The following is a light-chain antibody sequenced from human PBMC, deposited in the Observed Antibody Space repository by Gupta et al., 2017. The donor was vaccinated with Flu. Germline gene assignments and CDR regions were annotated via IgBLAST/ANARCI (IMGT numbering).Light chain of an antibody. CDR3: DTWADGMTAYV. Sequence: RVTISCSGSSSNSGGNTVNWYQQLPGKAPKLLIYRKNQRPSGVPDRFSGSKSGTSASLAITGLQSEDEADYYWDTWADGMTAYVFGTGTKVTVL. J-gene: IGLJ1*01. CDR2: RKN. V-gene: IGLV1-44*01. CDR1: SSNSGGNT.